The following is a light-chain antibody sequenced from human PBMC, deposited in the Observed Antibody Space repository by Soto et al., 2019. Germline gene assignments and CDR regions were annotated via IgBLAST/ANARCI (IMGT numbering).Light chain of an antibody. CDR1: SSNIGAGYD. J-gene: IGLJ2*01. Sequence: QSVLTQPPSVSGAPGQRVTISCTGSSSNIGAGYDVHWYQQLPGTAPKLLIYGNSNRPSGVPDRFSGSKCGTSASLAITGLQAEDEADYYYQSYDSSLSGYVVFGGGTKLTVL. CDR2: GNS. CDR3: QSYDSSLSGYVV. V-gene: IGLV1-40*01.